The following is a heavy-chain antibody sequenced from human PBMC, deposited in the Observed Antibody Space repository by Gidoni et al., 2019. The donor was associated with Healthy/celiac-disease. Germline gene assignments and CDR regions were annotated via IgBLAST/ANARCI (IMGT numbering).Heavy chain of an antibody. D-gene: IGHD3-10*01. Sequence: EVQLLESGGGLVQPGGSLRLSCAASGFTFSSYAMSWVRQAPGKGLEWVSAISGSGGSTYYADSVKGRFTISRDNSKNTLYLQMNSLRAEDTAVYYCANLNYYGSGSYYNPNAFDIWGQGTMVTVSS. CDR2: ISGSGGST. V-gene: IGHV3-23*01. CDR1: GFTFSSYA. J-gene: IGHJ3*02. CDR3: ANLNYYGSGSYYNPNAFDI.